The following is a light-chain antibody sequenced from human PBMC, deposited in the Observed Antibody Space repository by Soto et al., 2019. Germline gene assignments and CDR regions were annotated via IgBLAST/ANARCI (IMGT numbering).Light chain of an antibody. Sequence: EIVLTQSPGTLSLCPGEGATRSCRAIQSVSSYYLAWYQQKPGQAPRLLIYAASSRATGIPDRFSGGGSGTDFTLTISRLEPEDFAVYYCQHFVNSRTWTFCQGTKVDFK. J-gene: IGKJ1*01. CDR1: QSVSSYY. CDR3: QHFVNSRTWT. V-gene: IGKV3-20*01. CDR2: AAS.